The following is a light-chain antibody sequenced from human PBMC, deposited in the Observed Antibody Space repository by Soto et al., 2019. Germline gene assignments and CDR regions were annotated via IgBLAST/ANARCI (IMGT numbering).Light chain of an antibody. Sequence: LVLTQSPSTQSVTPGERATLSCRASQTINSNLAWYQQKPGQAPRLLIYGASTRATGVPTRFSGSGSGTEFTLTISSLQSEDVAVYFCQQYNNWPFSFGQGTRLEI. CDR2: GAS. CDR3: QQYNNWPFS. J-gene: IGKJ5*01. V-gene: IGKV3-15*01. CDR1: QTINSN.